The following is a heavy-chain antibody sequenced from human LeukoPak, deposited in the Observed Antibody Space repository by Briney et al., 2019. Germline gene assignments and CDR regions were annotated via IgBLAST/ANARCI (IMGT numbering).Heavy chain of an antibody. Sequence: GSLRLSCAASGFTFSSYAMHWVRQAPGKGLEWVAVISYDGSNKYYADSVKGRFTISRDNSKNTLYLQMNSLRAEDTAVYYCARELYESYYYYYYGMDVWGQGTTVTVSS. D-gene: IGHD3-3*01. V-gene: IGHV3-30-3*01. CDR2: ISYDGSNK. CDR1: GFTFSSYA. J-gene: IGHJ6*02. CDR3: ARELYESYYYYYYGMDV.